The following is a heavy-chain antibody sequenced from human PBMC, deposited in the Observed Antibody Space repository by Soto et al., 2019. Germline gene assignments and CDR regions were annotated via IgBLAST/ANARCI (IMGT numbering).Heavy chain of an antibody. Sequence: PGGSLRLSCAAFGFTFSDATMHWVRQASGKGLEWVGRIRSKANTYATAYAASVKGRFTVSRDDSKNTAYLQMNSLKIEGTAVYYCIRSLSSANDYWGQGT. J-gene: IGHJ4*02. D-gene: IGHD2-2*01. CDR2: IRSKANTYAT. CDR3: IRSLSSANDY. CDR1: GFTFSDAT. V-gene: IGHV3-73*01.